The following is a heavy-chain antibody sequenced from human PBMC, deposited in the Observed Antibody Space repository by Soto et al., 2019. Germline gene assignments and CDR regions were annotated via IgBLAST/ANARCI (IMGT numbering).Heavy chain of an antibody. D-gene: IGHD2-2*01. J-gene: IGHJ2*01. CDR3: ARGTPSTYWYFDL. V-gene: IGHV1-2*04. Sequence: QVQLVQSGAEVKKPGASVKVSCKASGYTFTGYYMHWVRQAPGQGLEWMGWLNPNSGGTNYAQKFQGWVTMTRDTCLRTAYTELRRLRSDDAAMYYCARGTPSTYWYFDLWGRGTLVTVSS. CDR1: GYTFTGYY. CDR2: LNPNSGGT.